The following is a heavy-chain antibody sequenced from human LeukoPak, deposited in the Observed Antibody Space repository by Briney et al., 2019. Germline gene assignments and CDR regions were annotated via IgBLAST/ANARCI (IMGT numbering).Heavy chain of an antibody. D-gene: IGHD4-23*01. CDR2: IKSKTDGGTT. CDR1: GFTFSNAW. CDR3: TTDRRPVVTPADY. J-gene: IGHJ4*02. V-gene: IGHV3-15*01. Sequence: GGSLRLSCAASGFTFSNAWMSWVRQAPGKGLEWVGRIKSKTDGGTTDYAAPVKGRFTISRDDSKNTLYLQMNSLKTEDTAVYYCTTDRRPVVTPADYWGQGTLVTVSS.